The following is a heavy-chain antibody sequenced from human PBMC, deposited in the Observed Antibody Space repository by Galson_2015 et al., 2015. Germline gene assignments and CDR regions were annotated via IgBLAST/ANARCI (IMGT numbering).Heavy chain of an antibody. CDR1: GFTFSSYA. CDR2: ISGSGGST. D-gene: IGHD3-10*01. V-gene: IGHV3-23*01. J-gene: IGHJ5*02. CDR3: AKDHLVWFGYVGWFDP. Sequence: SLRLSCAASGFTFSSYAMSWVRQAPRKGLEWVSAISGSGGSTYYADSVKGRFTISRDNSKNTLYLQMNSLRAEDTAVYYCAKDHLVWFGYVGWFDPWGQGTLVTVSS.